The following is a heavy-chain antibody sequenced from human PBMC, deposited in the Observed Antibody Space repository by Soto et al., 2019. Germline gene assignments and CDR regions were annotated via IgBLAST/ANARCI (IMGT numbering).Heavy chain of an antibody. J-gene: IGHJ4*02. D-gene: IGHD3-22*01. CDR1: GGSFSGYY. Sequence: PSETLSLTCAVYGGSFSGYYWSWIRQPPGKGLEWIGEINHSGSTNYNPSLKSRVTISVDTSKNQFSLKLSSVTAADTAVYYCARASTIVVVITTSQVMGYFDYWGQGTLVTVS. CDR3: ARASTIVVVITTSQVMGYFDY. V-gene: IGHV4-34*01. CDR2: INHSGST.